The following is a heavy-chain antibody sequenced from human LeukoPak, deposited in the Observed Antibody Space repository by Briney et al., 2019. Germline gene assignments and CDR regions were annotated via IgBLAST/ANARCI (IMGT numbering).Heavy chain of an antibody. CDR3: VKDQVYCSSTSCSTELVAFDI. J-gene: IGHJ3*02. D-gene: IGHD2-2*02. Sequence: GGSLRLSCAASGFTFSSYAMSWVRQAPGKGLEWVSAISGSGGSTYYADSVKGRFTISRDNSKNTLYLQMNSLRAEDTAVYYCVKDQVYCSSTSCSTELVAFDIWGQGTMVTVSS. CDR1: GFTFSSYA. V-gene: IGHV3-23*01. CDR2: ISGSGGST.